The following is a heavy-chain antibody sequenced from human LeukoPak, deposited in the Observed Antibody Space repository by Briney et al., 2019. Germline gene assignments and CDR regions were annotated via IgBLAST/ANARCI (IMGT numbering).Heavy chain of an antibody. Sequence: GGSLRLSCAASEFTFSSYGMSWVRQAPGKGLEWVSSISGSGGGTQYADSVQGRFAISRDNSKNTLYLQMNSLRAEDTAVYFCARDPNGDYIGTFDMWGRGTMVSVSS. J-gene: IGHJ3*02. CDR1: EFTFSSYG. V-gene: IGHV3-23*01. D-gene: IGHD4-17*01. CDR3: ARDPNGDYIGTFDM. CDR2: ISGSGGGT.